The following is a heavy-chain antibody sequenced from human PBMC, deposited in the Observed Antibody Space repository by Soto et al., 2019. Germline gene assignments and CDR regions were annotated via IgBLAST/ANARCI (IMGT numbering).Heavy chain of an antibody. D-gene: IGHD2-21*02. Sequence: QVQLVESGGGVVQPGRSLRLSCAASGFTFSSYAMHWVRQAPGKGLEWVAVISYDGSNKYYADSAKGRFTISRDNSKNTLYLQMNSLRAEDTAVYYCARVAYCGGDCYSYFDYWGQGTLVTVSS. CDR2: ISYDGSNK. CDR1: GFTFSSYA. CDR3: ARVAYCGGDCYSYFDY. J-gene: IGHJ4*02. V-gene: IGHV3-30-3*01.